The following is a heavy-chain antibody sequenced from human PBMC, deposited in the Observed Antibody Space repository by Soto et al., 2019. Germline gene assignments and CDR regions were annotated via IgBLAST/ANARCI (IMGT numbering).Heavy chain of an antibody. V-gene: IGHV3-30*18. CDR1: GFTFSSYG. CDR2: ISYDGSNK. CDR3: AKEGRPAAYEYYFDY. D-gene: IGHD2-2*01. J-gene: IGHJ4*02. Sequence: GGSLRLSCAASGFTFSSYGMHWVRQAPGKGLEWVAVISYDGSNKYYADSVKGRFTISRDNSKNTLYLQMNSLRAEDTAVYYCAKEGRPAAYEYYFDYWGQGTLVTVSS.